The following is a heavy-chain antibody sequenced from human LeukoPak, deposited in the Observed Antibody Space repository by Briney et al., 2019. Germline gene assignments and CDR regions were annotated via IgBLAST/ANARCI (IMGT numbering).Heavy chain of an antibody. Sequence: GGSLRLSCAASGFTFSSYAMSWVRQAPGKGLEWASAISGSGGSTYYADSVKGRFTISRDNSKNTLYLQMNSLRAEDTAVYYCAKGRNYYDSSGYYSFDYWGQGTLVTVSS. J-gene: IGHJ4*02. CDR1: GFTFSSYA. V-gene: IGHV3-23*01. D-gene: IGHD3-22*01. CDR3: AKGRNYYDSSGYYSFDY. CDR2: ISGSGGST.